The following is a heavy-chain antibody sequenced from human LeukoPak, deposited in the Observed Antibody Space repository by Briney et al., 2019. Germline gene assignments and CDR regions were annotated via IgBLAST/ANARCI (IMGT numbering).Heavy chain of an antibody. D-gene: IGHD3-22*01. CDR1: GYSFTSYW. CDR2: IYPGDSDT. CDR3: ARQAHDSSGYYLYYYYYMDV. V-gene: IGHV5-51*01. Sequence: GESLKISCKGSGYSFTSYWIGWVRQMPGKGLEWMGIIYPGDSDTRYSPSFQGQVTISADKSISTAYLQWSSLKASDTAMYYCARQAHDSSGYYLYYYYYMDVWGKGTTVTVSS. J-gene: IGHJ6*03.